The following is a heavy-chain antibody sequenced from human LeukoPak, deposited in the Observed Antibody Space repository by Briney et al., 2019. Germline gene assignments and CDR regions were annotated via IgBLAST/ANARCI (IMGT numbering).Heavy chain of an antibody. V-gene: IGHV3-23*01. CDR1: GFTFSSYA. CDR3: AVETELGFDY. D-gene: IGHD7-27*01. CDR2: ISGSGGST. Sequence: GGSLRLSCAASGFTFSSYAMSWVRQAPGKGLEWVSAISGSGGSTYYAGSVKGRFTISRDNSKNTLYLQVNSLRAEDTAVYYCAVETELGFDYWGQGTLVTVSS. J-gene: IGHJ4*02.